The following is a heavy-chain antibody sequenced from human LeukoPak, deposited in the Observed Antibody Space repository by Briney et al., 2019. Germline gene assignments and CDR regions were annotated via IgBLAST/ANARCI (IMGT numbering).Heavy chain of an antibody. CDR2: IKPDSGAT. Sequence: GASVKVSCKTSGYPAVAYHVHWVRQAPGQGLEWMGWIKPDSGATNFAQNFQGRVTMTSDTSINTAYMELSSLTSDDTAMYYCARDHDYGPDYWGQGTLVTVSA. J-gene: IGHJ4*02. CDR3: ARDHDYGPDY. V-gene: IGHV1-2*02. D-gene: IGHD4/OR15-4a*01. CDR1: GYPAVAYH.